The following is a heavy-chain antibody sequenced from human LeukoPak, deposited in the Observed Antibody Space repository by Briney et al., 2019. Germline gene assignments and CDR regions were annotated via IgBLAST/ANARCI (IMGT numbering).Heavy chain of an antibody. V-gene: IGHV3-23*01. CDR2: ISGSGGST. CDR1: GFTFSSYA. J-gene: IGHJ4*02. Sequence: RAGGSLSLSCAASGFTFSSYAMSWVRQAPGEGLEWVSAISGSGGSTYYADSVKGRFTISRDNSKNTLYLQMNNLRAEDTAVYYCAKERRITMIVVVVTGDDYWGQGTLVTVSS. CDR3: AKERRITMIVVVVTGDDY. D-gene: IGHD3-22*01.